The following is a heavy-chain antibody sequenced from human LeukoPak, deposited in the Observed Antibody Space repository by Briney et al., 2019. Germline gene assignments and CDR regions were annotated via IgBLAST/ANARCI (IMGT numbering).Heavy chain of an antibody. Sequence: GASVKVSCKASGFTFTGYYMHWVRQAPGQGLEWLGWINPNSGVTNYAQKFQGRVNTTRDTSISTAYMELSRLRSDDTAVYYCASEAESTTVVTPMAMDVWGQGTTVTVSS. CDR1: GFTFTGYY. V-gene: IGHV1-2*02. D-gene: IGHD4-23*01. J-gene: IGHJ6*02. CDR3: ASEAESTTVVTPMAMDV. CDR2: INPNSGVT.